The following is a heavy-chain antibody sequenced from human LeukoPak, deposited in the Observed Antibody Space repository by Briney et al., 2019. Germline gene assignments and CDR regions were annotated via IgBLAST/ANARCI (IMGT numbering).Heavy chain of an antibody. CDR1: GFTLSSYW. V-gene: IGHV3-7*01. J-gene: IGHJ4*02. Sequence: GGSLRLSCAASGFTLSSYWMSWVRQAPGKGLGWVANIKYDGSEKDYVDSVKGRFTISRDNAKNSLYLRMNSLRAEDTAVYYCARDIAPAGLFFDYWGQGTLVTVAS. D-gene: IGHD6-13*01. CDR2: IKYDGSEK. CDR3: ARDIAPAGLFFDY.